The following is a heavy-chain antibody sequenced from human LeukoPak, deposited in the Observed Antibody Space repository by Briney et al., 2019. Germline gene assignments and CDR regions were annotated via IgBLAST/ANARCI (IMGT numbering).Heavy chain of an antibody. V-gene: IGHV4-59*01. J-gene: IGHJ3*02. CDR1: GGSFSGYY. CDR2: IYYSGST. CDR3: ARVVATVPHAFDI. D-gene: IGHD4-17*01. Sequence: SETLSLTCAVYGGSFSGYYWSWIRQPPGKGLEWIGYIYYSGSTNYNPSLKSRVTISVDTSKNQFSLKLSSVTAADTAVYYCARVVATVPHAFDIWGQGTMVTVSS.